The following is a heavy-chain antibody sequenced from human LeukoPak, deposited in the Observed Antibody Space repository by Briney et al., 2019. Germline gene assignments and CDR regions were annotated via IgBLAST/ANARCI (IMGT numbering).Heavy chain of an antibody. CDR2: ISPSGGST. CDR1: GYTFTGYW. V-gene: IGHV1-46*01. CDR3: TREDY. J-gene: IGHJ4*02. Sequence: ASVKVSCKAFGYTFTGYWMHWVRQAPGQGPEWMGVISPSGGSTIYAQKFKGRVTLTRDTSNSTAYMELSKLRSDDTAVYYCTREDYWGQGTLVTVSS.